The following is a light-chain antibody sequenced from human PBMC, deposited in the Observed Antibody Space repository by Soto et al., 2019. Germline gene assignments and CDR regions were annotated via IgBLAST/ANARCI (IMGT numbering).Light chain of an antibody. CDR1: QSISSY. CDR2: AAS. CDR3: QQSYSTPVA. V-gene: IGKV1-39*01. J-gene: IGKJ1*01. Sequence: DIQMTQSPSSLSASVGDRVTITCRARQSISSYLNWDQQKPGQAHKLLIYAASSLQSGVPSRFSGSGSGTEFTLTIISLQPEDFATYYCQQSYSTPVAFGQGTKVQIQ.